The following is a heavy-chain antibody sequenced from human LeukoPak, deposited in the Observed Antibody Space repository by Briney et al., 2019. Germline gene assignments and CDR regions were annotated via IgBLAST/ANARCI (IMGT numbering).Heavy chain of an antibody. D-gene: IGHD4-23*01. J-gene: IGHJ4*02. CDR2: ISGSGGST. CDR1: GFTFSSYA. Sequence: GGPLRLSCAASGFTFSSYAMSWVRQAPGKGLEWVSAISGSGGSTYYADSVKGRFTISRDNSKNTLYLQMNSLRAEDTAVYYCAKDNPPDYGGNSPLGYWGQGTLVTVSS. CDR3: AKDNPPDYGGNSPLGY. V-gene: IGHV3-23*01.